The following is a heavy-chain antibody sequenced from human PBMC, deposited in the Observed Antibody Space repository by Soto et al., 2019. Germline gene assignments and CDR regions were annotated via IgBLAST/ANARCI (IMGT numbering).Heavy chain of an antibody. CDR1: GDSVSSNSVA. D-gene: IGHD3-3*01. CDR3: ARGRFNAFGI. CDR2: TYYRSKWYN. J-gene: IGHJ3*02. V-gene: IGHV6-1*01. Sequence: QVQLQQSGPGLVKPSQTLSLTCAISGDSVSSNSVAWNWIRQSPSRGLEWLGRTYYRSKWYNDYGVTVKGRITINPDTSKTQFSLQLNSVTREDTAVYYCARGRFNAFGIWGQGTMVTVSS.